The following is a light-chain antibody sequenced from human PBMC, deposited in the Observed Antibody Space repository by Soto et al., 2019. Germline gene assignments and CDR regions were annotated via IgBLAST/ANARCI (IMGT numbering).Light chain of an antibody. CDR2: DAS. V-gene: IGKV1-33*01. CDR1: QDVSNY. CDR3: QQYNSYSYT. J-gene: IGKJ5*01. Sequence: IQMTQSPSSLSASVGDRVTITCQASQDVSNYLNWYQQKLGKAPKLLIYDASNLQVGVPSRFSGSGSRTEFTLTISSLQPDDFATYYCQQYNSYSYTFGQGTRLEIK.